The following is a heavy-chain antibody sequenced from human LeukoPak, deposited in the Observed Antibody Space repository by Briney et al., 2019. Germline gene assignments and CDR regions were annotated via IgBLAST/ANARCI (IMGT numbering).Heavy chain of an antibody. D-gene: IGHD3-9*01. CDR3: ARDLLGSYYDILTGYYIPPFDY. J-gene: IGHJ4*02. Sequence: GASVTDSCMASGYTFTSYGISWVRQAPGQGLEWMGWISAYNGKKNYAQKLQGRVTMTTDTFTSTAYMELRSLSSEDTAVYYCARDLLGSYYDILTGYYIPPFDYWGQGTLVTVSS. V-gene: IGHV1-18*04. CDR1: GYTFTSYG. CDR2: ISAYNGKK.